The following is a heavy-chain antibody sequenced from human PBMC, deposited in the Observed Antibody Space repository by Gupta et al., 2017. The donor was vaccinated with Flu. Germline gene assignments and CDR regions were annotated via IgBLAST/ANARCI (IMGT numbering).Heavy chain of an antibody. J-gene: IGHJ6*02. V-gene: IGHV2-5*01. Sequence: QITLKESGPTLVKPTQTLTLTCTFSGFSLSTSGVGVGWIRQPPGKALEWLALIYWNDDKRYSPSLKSRLTITKDTSKNQVVLTMTNMDPVDTATYYCAHMDGLRFLEWGLYYYYYGMDVWGQGTTVTVSS. CDR2: IYWNDDK. D-gene: IGHD3-3*01. CDR1: GFSLSTSGVG. CDR3: AHMDGLRFLEWGLYYYYYGMDV.